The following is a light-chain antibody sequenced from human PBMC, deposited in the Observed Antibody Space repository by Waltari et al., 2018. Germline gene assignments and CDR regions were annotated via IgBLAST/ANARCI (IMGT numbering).Light chain of an antibody. J-gene: IGLJ1*01. CDR1: SSDVGSYNL. CDR3: CSFAGTTTYYV. Sequence: QSALTQPASVSGSPGQSITISCTGTSSDVGSYNLVSWYQQRPGQAPKLMIYEVNKRPSGVSNRFSGSKSGNTASLTISGLRAEDEADYYCCSFAGTTTYYVCGTGTQVTVL. V-gene: IGLV2-23*02. CDR2: EVN.